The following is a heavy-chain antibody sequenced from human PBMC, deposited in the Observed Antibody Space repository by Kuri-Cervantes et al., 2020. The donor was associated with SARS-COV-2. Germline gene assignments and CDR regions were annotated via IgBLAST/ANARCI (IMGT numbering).Heavy chain of an antibody. CDR1: GFTFSSYW. Sequence: GESLKISCAASGFTFSSYWMHWVRQAPGKGLVWVSRINSDGSSTSYADSVKGRFTISRDNAKNTLYLQMNSLRAEDTAVYYCARGGAYGDYFHYWGQGTRVTVSS. CDR2: INSDGSST. D-gene: IGHD4-17*01. V-gene: IGHV3-74*01. J-gene: IGHJ4*02. CDR3: ARGGAYGDYFHY.